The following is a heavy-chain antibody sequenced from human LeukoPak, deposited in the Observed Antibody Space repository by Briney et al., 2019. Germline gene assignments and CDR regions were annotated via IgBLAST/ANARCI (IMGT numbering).Heavy chain of an antibody. CDR3: ARATYGDYEDY. CDR1: GYTFTGYY. CDR2: INPNSGGT. Sequence: GASVKVSCKASGYTFTGYYMHWVRQAPGQGLEWMGRINPNSGGTNYAQKFQGRVIMTRDTSISTAYMELSRLRSDDTAVFYCARATYGDYEDYWGQGTLVTVFS. D-gene: IGHD4-17*01. J-gene: IGHJ4*02. V-gene: IGHV1-2*06.